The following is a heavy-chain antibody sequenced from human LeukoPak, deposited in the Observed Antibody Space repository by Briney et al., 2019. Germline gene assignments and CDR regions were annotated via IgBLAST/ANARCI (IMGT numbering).Heavy chain of an antibody. CDR1: GITLSNYG. D-gene: IGHD6-13*01. CDR3: ARESYSSTAAGFDP. J-gene: IGHJ5*02. CDR2: IYTSGST. V-gene: IGHV4-4*07. Sequence: GSLRLSCAVSGITLSNYGMSWVRQAPGKGLEWIGRIYTSGSTNYNPSLKSRVTMSVDTSKNQFSLKLSSVTAADTAVYYCARESYSSTAAGFDPWGQGTLVTVSS.